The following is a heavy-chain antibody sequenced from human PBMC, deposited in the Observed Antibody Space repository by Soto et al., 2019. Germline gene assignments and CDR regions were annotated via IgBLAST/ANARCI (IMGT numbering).Heavy chain of an antibody. CDR1: GSTFSSYA. J-gene: IGHJ6*02. D-gene: IGHD4-17*01. Sequence: GVLRLSCSASGSTFSSYAMHWVRQAPGKGLEYVSAISSNGGSTYYADSVKGRFTISRDNSKNTLYLQMSSLRAEDTAVYYCVKDPDPPVTTLTDYYYYGMDVWGQGTTVTVSS. V-gene: IGHV3-64D*06. CDR2: ISSNGGST. CDR3: VKDPDPPVTTLTDYYYYGMDV.